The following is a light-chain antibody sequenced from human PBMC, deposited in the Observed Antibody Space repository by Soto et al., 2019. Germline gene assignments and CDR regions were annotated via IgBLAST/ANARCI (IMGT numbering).Light chain of an antibody. V-gene: IGKV1-39*01. Sequence: IQLTQSPSSLSASVGDRVTVTYRASQSISSYLNWYQQKPGKAPKLLIYAASSLQSGVPSRFSGSGSGTDFTLTISRLEPEDFAVYYCQQRNNWPSTFGQGTRLEIK. J-gene: IGKJ5*01. CDR1: QSISSY. CDR3: QQRNNWPST. CDR2: AAS.